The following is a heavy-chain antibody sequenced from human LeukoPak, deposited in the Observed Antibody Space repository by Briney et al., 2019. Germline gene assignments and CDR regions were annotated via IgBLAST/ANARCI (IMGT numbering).Heavy chain of an antibody. CDR2: IYYSGST. D-gene: IGHD6-19*01. CDR3: ARQEWLVLGGAFDI. Sequence: SETLSLTCTVSGGSISSSSYYWGWVRQPPGKGLEWIGSIYYSGSTYYNPSLKSRVTISVDTSKNQFSLKLSSVTAADTAVYYCARQEWLVLGGAFDIWGQGTMVTVSS. V-gene: IGHV4-39*01. J-gene: IGHJ3*02. CDR1: GGSISSSSYY.